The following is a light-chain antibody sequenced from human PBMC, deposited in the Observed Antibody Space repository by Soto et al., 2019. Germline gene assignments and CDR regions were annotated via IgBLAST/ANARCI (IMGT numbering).Light chain of an antibody. CDR3: SSYTSSSTLV. CDR1: SSDVGGYNY. J-gene: IGLJ1*01. V-gene: IGLV2-14*01. CDR2: DVS. Sequence: QSVLTQPASVSGSPGQSITISCTGTSSDVGGYNYVPWYQQHPGKAPKLMIYDVSNRPSGVSNRFSGSKSGNTASLTISGLQAEDEADYYCSSYTSSSTLVFG.